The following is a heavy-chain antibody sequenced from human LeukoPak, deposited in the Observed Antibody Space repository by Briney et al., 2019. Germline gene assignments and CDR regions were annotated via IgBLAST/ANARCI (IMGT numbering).Heavy chain of an antibody. J-gene: IGHJ4*02. CDR1: GFIFDNYA. CDR3: AKREYSSAFDY. D-gene: IGHD6-19*01. CDR2: ISGRGDTT. Sequence: GGSLRLSCAAPGFIFDNYAIHWVRQAPGKGLEWVSAISGRGDTTYYADSVKGRFTISRDNSKNTLYLQMNSLRAEDTAVYYCAKREYSSAFDYWGQGTLVTVSS. V-gene: IGHV3-23*01.